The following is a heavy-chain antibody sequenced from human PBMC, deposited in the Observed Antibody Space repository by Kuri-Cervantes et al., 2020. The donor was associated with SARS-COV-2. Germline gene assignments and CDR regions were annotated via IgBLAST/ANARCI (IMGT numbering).Heavy chain of an antibody. CDR3: AREALTTVIDY. Sequence: GGSLRLSCVASGFTFSSYAMHWVRQAPGKGLEWVAVISYDGSNKYYADSVKGRFTISRDNSKNTLYLQMNSLRAEDTAVYYCAREALTTVIDYWGQGTLVTVSS. D-gene: IGHD4-17*01. CDR2: ISYDGSNK. J-gene: IGHJ4*02. V-gene: IGHV3-30-3*01. CDR1: GFTFSSYA.